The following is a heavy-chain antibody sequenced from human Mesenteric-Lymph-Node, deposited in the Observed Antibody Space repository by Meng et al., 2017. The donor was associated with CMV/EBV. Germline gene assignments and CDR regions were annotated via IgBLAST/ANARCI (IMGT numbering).Heavy chain of an antibody. D-gene: IGHD3-10*01. J-gene: IGHJ4*02. Sequence: EGHLVELGGGLVQPGGSLRLSCAASGFNVRDKYMSWVRQAPGKGLEWVCIIYRGDNTYYIDSVKDRFTVSRDNSKNTMYLQMNSLRVEDTAVYYCTGDSVSNPNLDYWGQGTLVTVSS. V-gene: IGHV3-66*01. CDR2: IYRGDNT. CDR3: TGDSVSNPNLDY. CDR1: GFNVRDKY.